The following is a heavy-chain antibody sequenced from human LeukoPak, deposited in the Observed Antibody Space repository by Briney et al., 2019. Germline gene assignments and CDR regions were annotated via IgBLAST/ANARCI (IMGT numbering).Heavy chain of an antibody. J-gene: IGHJ4*02. Sequence: SLTXTVSXGSIXXXXXSWXXXXPXXGLEWIGYIHYSGNTNYNPSLRSRVTISVDTSKNQFSLKLTSVTAPDTAIYYCARXXXSLDYWGRXXXVTXX. CDR2: IHYSGNT. CDR1: XGSIXXXX. V-gene: IGHV4-59*01. CDR3: ARXXXSLDY.